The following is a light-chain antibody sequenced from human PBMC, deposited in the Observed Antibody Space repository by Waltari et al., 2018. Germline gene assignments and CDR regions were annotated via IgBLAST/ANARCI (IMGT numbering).Light chain of an antibody. V-gene: IGKV1-12*01. J-gene: IGKJ3*01. Sequence: TGCASQVIRYWLAWYQQKPVKAPNLQIYATASLQTGVPSRFSGRGSVTEFRLAISSLQPEDFATYYCHQANSFAITFGPGTKVDFK. CDR2: ATA. CDR1: QVIRYW. CDR3: HQANSFAIT.